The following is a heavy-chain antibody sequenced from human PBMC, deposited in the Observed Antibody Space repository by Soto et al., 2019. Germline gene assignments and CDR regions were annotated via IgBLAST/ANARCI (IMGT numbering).Heavy chain of an antibody. CDR3: ARGSDRFNWNDPWDY. J-gene: IGHJ4*02. Sequence: QVQLVQSGAEVKKPGASVKVSCKASGYTFSSFSISWVRQAPGQGLEWLGWITSYNSQTRYAQKLQGRATLTTDTSTNTAYMELRSLKFDDTAVHYCARGSDRFNWNDPWDYWGQGTLVTVSS. CDR2: ITSYNSQT. CDR1: GYTFSSFS. D-gene: IGHD1-20*01. V-gene: IGHV1-18*01.